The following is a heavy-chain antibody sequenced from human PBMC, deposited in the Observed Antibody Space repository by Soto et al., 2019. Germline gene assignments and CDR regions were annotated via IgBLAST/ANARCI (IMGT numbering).Heavy chain of an antibody. Sequence: QVQLVQSGAEVKKPGASVKVSCKASGYTFTSYGISWVRQAPGXGLXWMXXISAYNGNTNYAQKLQGRVTMTTDTSTSTAYMEXXXLXXXXTXXXXXXXXXXXXXXXXXYYYYMDVWGKGTTVTVSS. CDR2: ISAYNGNT. CDR1: GYTFTSYG. CDR3: XXXXXXXXXXXXYYYYMDV. V-gene: IGHV1-18*01. J-gene: IGHJ6*03.